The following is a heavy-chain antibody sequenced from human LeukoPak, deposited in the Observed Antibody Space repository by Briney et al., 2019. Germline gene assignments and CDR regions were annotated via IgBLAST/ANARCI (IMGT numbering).Heavy chain of an antibody. CDR1: GGSISSSSYY. Sequence: SETLSLTCTVSGGSISSSSYYWGWIRQPPGKGLEWIGYIYYSGSTNYNPSLKSRVTISVDTSKNQFSLKLSSVTAADTAVYYCARGRRPYYYYMDVWGKGTTVTVSS. D-gene: IGHD6-6*01. CDR2: IYYSGST. J-gene: IGHJ6*03. V-gene: IGHV4-61*05. CDR3: ARGRRPYYYYMDV.